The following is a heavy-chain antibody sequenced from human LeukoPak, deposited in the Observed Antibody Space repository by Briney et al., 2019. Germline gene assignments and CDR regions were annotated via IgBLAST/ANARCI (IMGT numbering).Heavy chain of an antibody. J-gene: IGHJ4*02. Sequence: GASVKVSCKASGGTFSSYAISWVRQAPGQVLEWMGRIIPILGKANYAQKFQGRVTMTRDTSTSTVYMELSSLRSEDTAVYYCARGPSGIPFFYYWGQGTLVTVSS. CDR2: IIPILGKA. V-gene: IGHV1-69*04. CDR1: GGTFSSYA. D-gene: IGHD5-18*01. CDR3: ARGPSGIPFFYY.